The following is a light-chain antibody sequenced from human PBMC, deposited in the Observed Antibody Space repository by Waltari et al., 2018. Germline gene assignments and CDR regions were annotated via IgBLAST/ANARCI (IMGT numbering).Light chain of an antibody. CDR2: KAS. Sequence: DIQVTQSPSTLSASVGYRVTITCRASQSIVVWLDWYQQKPGKAPRLLIYKASYLESGVPSRFSGSASGTAFTLTISSLQADDFATYYCLQYNSYPWTFGQGTTVEIK. CDR1: QSIVVW. J-gene: IGKJ1*01. CDR3: LQYNSYPWT. V-gene: IGKV1-5*03.